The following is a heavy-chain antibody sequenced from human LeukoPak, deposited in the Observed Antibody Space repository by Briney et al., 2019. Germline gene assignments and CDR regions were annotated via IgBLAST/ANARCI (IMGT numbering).Heavy chain of an antibody. V-gene: IGHV1-8*03. CDR2: MNPNSGNT. Sequence: ASVKVSCKTSGYTFTSYDINWVRQATGQGLEWMGWMNPNSGNTGYAQKFQGRVTITRNTSISTAYMELSSLRSEDTAVYYCARVRRGYCSGGSCYTLGYWGQGTLVTVSS. CDR3: ARVRRGYCSGGSCYTLGY. D-gene: IGHD2-15*01. CDR1: GYTFTSYD. J-gene: IGHJ4*02.